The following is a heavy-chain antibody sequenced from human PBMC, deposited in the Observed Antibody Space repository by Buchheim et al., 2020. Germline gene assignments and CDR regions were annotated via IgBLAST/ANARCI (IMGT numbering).Heavy chain of an antibody. Sequence: EVQLVESGGDLVQPGGSLRLSCATSGFTFTNYGMRWVRQAPGKGLEWVASVNQDGSGQYYVDSVKGRFTISRDNAKNSVYLQMNSLRAEDTAVYYCARVSDSSWGKFWGQGTL. J-gene: IGHJ4*02. D-gene: IGHD7-27*01. V-gene: IGHV3-7*01. CDR1: GFTFTNYG. CDR3: ARVSDSSWGKF. CDR2: VNQDGSGQ.